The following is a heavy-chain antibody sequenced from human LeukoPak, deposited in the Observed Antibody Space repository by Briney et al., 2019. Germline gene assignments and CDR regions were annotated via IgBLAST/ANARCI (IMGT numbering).Heavy chain of an antibody. CDR1: GFTFSSYA. D-gene: IGHD5-18*01. V-gene: IGHV3-23*01. Sequence: PGGSLRLSCAASGFTFSSYAMSWVRQAPGKGLEWVSAISVSGGSTHYADSVKGRFTISRDNAKNTLYLQMNSLRAEDTAVYYCAKDCADMVTSLGPVRDYGVDVWGQGTTVTVSS. CDR2: ISVSGGST. CDR3: AKDCADMVTSLGPVRDYGVDV. J-gene: IGHJ6*02.